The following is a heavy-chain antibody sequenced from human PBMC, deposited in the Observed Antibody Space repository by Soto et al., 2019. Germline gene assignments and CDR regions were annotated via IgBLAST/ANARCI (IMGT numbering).Heavy chain of an antibody. CDR3: AAGRAADI. J-gene: IGHJ3*02. Sequence: QVQLVESGGGLGKPGGSLRLSCAASGFTFTDYHMSWIRQAPGKGLEWVACISSSSPSIKYADSVEGRVTISRDNAKNSLYLQMNSLRVEDTAVYYCAAGRAADIWGQGTMVTVSS. V-gene: IGHV3-11*05. CDR1: GFTFTDYH. CDR2: ISSSSPSI. D-gene: IGHD3-10*01.